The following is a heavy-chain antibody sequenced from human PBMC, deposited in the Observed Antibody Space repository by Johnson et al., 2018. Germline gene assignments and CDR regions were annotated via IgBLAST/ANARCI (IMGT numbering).Heavy chain of an antibody. V-gene: IGHV3-33*01. D-gene: IGHD1/OR15-1a*01. CDR3: ARDPGIFQQPAGMDV. CDR2: VWLDEDVY. Sequence: QVQLVQSGGGVVQPGTSLRLSCAASGFPLSPHGLHWVRPAPGKGLVWVAVVWLDEDVYYYADSVKGRFTISKDISENTVHRQMNSLRVEDSALYYCARDPGIFQQPAGMDVWGQGTTVTVS. J-gene: IGHJ6*02. CDR1: GFPLSPHG.